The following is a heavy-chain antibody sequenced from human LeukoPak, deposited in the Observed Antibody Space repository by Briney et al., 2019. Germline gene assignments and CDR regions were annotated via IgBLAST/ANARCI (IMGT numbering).Heavy chain of an antibody. D-gene: IGHD3-10*01. CDR3: VVFGSGSDGDFDI. CDR2: IYVSGAI. Sequence: PSETLSLTCIVAGGSISSSNLHWGWLRQPPGKGLEWIGSIYVSGAIQHNPSLKSRLTISADTSTNSISLKLSSMTAADAAVYYCVVFGSGSDGDFDIWGQGTMVTVSS. V-gene: IGHV4-39*07. J-gene: IGHJ3*02. CDR1: GGSISSSNLH.